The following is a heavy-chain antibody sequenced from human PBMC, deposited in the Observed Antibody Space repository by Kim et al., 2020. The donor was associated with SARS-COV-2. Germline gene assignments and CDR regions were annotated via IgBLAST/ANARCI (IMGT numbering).Heavy chain of an antibody. D-gene: IGHD3-10*01. V-gene: IGHV4-34*01. Sequence: SETLSLTCAVYGGSFSGYYWSWIRQPPGKGLEWIGEINHSGSTNYNPSLKSRVTISVDTSKNQFSLKLSSVTAADTAVYYCARVDTMVRGVIITLDWFDPWGQGTLVTVSS. CDR3: ARVDTMVRGVIITLDWFDP. CDR2: INHSGST. CDR1: GGSFSGYY. J-gene: IGHJ5*02.